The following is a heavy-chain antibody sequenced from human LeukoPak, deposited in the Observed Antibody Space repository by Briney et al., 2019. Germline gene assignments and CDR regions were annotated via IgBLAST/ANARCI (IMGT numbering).Heavy chain of an antibody. J-gene: IGHJ5*02. CDR1: GFTFSSYS. CDR2: ISSSSSYI. Sequence: SGGSLRLSCAASGFTFSSYSMNWVRQAPGKGLEWVSSISSSSSYIYYADSVKGRFTISRDNAKNSLYLQMNSLRAEDTAVYYCARDQYSSGWYIGAPPLWFDHWGQGTLVTVSS. D-gene: IGHD6-19*01. CDR3: ARDQYSSGWYIGAPPLWFDH. V-gene: IGHV3-21*01.